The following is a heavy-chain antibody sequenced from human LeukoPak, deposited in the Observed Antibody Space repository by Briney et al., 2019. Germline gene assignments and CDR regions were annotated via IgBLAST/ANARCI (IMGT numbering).Heavy chain of an antibody. CDR2: IKSKTDGGTT. V-gene: IGHV3-15*01. CDR1: GFMFSSNW. CDR3: TTVDAYYYDSSGSATDY. Sequence: GGSLRLSCAASGFMFSSNWMSWVRLAPGKGLEWVGRIKSKTDGGTTDYAAPVKGRFTISRDDSKNTLYLQMNSLKTEDTAVYYCTTVDAYYYDSSGSATDYWGQGTLVTVSS. D-gene: IGHD3-22*01. J-gene: IGHJ4*02.